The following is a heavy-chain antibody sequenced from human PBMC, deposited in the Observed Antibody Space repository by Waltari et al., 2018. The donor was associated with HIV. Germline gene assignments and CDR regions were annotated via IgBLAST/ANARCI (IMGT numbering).Heavy chain of an antibody. J-gene: IGHJ1*01. CDR2: ALYPRRP. CDR1: GGSIASSDSF. D-gene: IGHD6-19*01. CDR3: VRHAAEFRPDFGWILAGVFEP. V-gene: IGHV4-39*01. Sequence: QVQLQESGPGFVKPSETLSLICNVSGGSIASSDSFWGWIRQSPEMNLEWVGSALYPRRPDLCPVQFFAKSSLKSRVALPVDTSKNQVSLRLTSVTAADTGLYYCVRHAAEFRPDFGWILAGVFEPWGLGTQVIVS.